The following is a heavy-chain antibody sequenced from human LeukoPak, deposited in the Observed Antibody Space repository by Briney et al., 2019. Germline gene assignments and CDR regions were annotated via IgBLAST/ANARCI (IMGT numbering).Heavy chain of an antibody. CDR3: ARVGLIGTQPYYFDY. J-gene: IGHJ4*02. CDR1: GFTFDDYG. D-gene: IGHD1-1*01. V-gene: IGHV3-20*04. CDR2: INWNGGST. Sequence: GGSLRLSCAASGFTFDDYGMSWVRQAPGKGLEWVSGINWNGGSTGYADSVKGRFTISRDNAKNSLYLQMNSLRAEDTALYYCARVGLIGTQPYYFDYWGQGTLVTVSS.